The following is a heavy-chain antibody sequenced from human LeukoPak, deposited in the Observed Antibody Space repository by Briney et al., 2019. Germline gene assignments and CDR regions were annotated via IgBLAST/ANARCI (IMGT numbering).Heavy chain of an antibody. D-gene: IGHD3-3*01. V-gene: IGHV4-4*07. Sequence: SETLSLTCTVSGGSISSYYWSWIRQPAGKGLEWIGRSYTSGSTNYNPSLKSRVTMSVDTSKNQFSLKLSSVTAADTAVYYCARDLRDYDFWSGYYGGPDSWFDPWGQGTLVTVSS. CDR1: GGSISSYY. CDR2: SYTSGST. CDR3: ARDLRDYDFWSGYYGGPDSWFDP. J-gene: IGHJ5*02.